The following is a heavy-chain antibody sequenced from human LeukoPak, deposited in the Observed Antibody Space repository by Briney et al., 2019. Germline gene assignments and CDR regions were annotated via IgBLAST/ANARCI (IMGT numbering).Heavy chain of an antibody. J-gene: IGHJ4*02. CDR2: IYTSGTT. Sequence: SETLSLTCTVSGVSIRSGSYYWSWIRQPAGKGLEWIGRIYTSGTTNYSPSLKSRVTISVGTSKSQFSLKLNSVTAADTAVYYCAREVSDYDILTGWIDYWGQGALVSVSS. V-gene: IGHV4-61*02. CDR3: AREVSDYDILTGWIDY. CDR1: GVSIRSGSYY. D-gene: IGHD3-9*01.